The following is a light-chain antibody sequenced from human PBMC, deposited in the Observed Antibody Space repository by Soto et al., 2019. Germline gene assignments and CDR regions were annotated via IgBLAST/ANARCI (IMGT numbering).Light chain of an antibody. CDR3: QQHNQWPIT. CDR2: YIS. V-gene: IGKV3D-15*01. Sequence: EIVLTQSPATLSVSPGETASLXXRASQSAGNFLAWYQQKPGQAPRXVIYYISTRATGIPARFSGSGAGTEFTLTINSLQSEDSAVYYCQQHNQWPITFGQGTRLEIK. J-gene: IGKJ5*01. CDR1: QSAGNF.